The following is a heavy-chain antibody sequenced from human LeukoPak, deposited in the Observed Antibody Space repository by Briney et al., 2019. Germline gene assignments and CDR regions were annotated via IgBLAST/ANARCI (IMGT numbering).Heavy chain of an antibody. V-gene: IGHV3-30*18. Sequence: HPGGSLRLSGAASGFTFSNYAIHWVRQAPGKGLEGVAVISYDGSNKYYANSVKGRFTISRDNSKNTVYLQMNSLRPEETAVYYCAKDRVATIKGVYYFDYWGQGTLVTVSS. J-gene: IGHJ4*02. CDR2: ISYDGSNK. CDR1: GFTFSNYA. D-gene: IGHD5-12*01. CDR3: AKDRVATIKGVYYFDY.